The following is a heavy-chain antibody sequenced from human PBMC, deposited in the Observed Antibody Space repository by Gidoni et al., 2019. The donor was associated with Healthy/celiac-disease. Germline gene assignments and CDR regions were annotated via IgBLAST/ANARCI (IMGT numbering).Heavy chain of an antibody. CDR3: ARDILMRGAGNWFDP. Sequence: QVQLQESGPGLVKPSGTLSLTCAVSGGSISSSNWWRWVRQPPGKGLEWIGEIYHSGSTNYNPSLKSRVTISVDKSKNQFSLKLSSVTAADTAVYYCARDILMRGAGNWFDPWGQGTLVTVSS. J-gene: IGHJ5*02. V-gene: IGHV4-4*02. CDR2: IYHSGST. D-gene: IGHD1-26*01. CDR1: GGSISSSNW.